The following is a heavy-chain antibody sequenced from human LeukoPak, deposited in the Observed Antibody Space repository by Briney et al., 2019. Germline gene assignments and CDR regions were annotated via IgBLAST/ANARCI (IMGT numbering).Heavy chain of an antibody. CDR2: IYYSGSP. V-gene: IGHV4-31*03. CDR3: RVTGSRVYDSSGYYYDYFDY. D-gene: IGHD3-22*01. CDR1: GGSVSSGGYY. J-gene: IGHJ4*02. Sequence: SETLSLTCTVSGGSVSSGGYYWSWIRQQPGKGLEWLGYIYYSGSPDYNLSRKSRGTMSLDTSKNQFSLKLSSVTAADTAVYYCRVTGSRVYDSSGYYYDYFDYWGQGTLVTVSS.